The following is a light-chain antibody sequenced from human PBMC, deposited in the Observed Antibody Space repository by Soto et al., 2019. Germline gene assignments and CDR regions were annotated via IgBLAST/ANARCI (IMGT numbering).Light chain of an antibody. CDR3: AAWDDSLNGYYV. Sequence: QTVVTQEPSFSVSPGETVTLTCGLNSGSVSTSYYPGWYQQTPGQAPRTLIYATNTRSSGVPDRFSGSKSGTSASLAISGLQSEDEADYYCAAWDDSLNGYYVFGTGTKLTVL. V-gene: IGLV8-61*01. CDR1: SGSVSTSYY. J-gene: IGLJ1*01. CDR2: ATN.